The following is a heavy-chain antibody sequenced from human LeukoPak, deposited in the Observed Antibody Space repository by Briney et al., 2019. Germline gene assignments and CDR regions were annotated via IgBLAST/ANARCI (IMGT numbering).Heavy chain of an antibody. CDR3: ARSYSHYYGSGSYYNYAFDI. CDR1: GGTFSSYA. V-gene: IGHV1-69*05. CDR2: IIPIFGTA. D-gene: IGHD3-10*01. J-gene: IGHJ3*02. Sequence: GSSVKVSCKASGGTFSSYAISWVRQAPGQGLEWMGRIIPIFGTANYAQKFQGRVTITTDESTSTAYMELSSLRSEDTAVYYCARSYSHYYGSGSYYNYAFDIWGQGTMVTVSS.